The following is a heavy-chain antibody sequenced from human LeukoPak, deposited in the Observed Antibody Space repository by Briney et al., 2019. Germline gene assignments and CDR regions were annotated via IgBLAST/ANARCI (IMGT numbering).Heavy chain of an antibody. CDR2: INSDGSST. CDR1: RFTFSSYW. D-gene: IGHD1-7*01. J-gene: IGHJ4*02. Sequence: GGSLRLSCAASRFTFSSYWMHWVRQAPEKGLVWVSRINSDGSSTSYADSVKGRFTISRDNSKNTLYLQMNSLRAEDTAVYYCAREELWLDYWGQGTLVTVSS. V-gene: IGHV3-74*01. CDR3: AREELWLDY.